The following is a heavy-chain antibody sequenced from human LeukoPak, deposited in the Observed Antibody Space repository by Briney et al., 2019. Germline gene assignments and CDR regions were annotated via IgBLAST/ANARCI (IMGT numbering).Heavy chain of an antibody. CDR3: ASYEYSGSWVNYFDY. Sequence: SETLSLTCAVSGYSISSGYYWGWIRQPPGKGLEWIVSIYHSGSTYYNPSLKSRVTISVDTSKNQFSLKLSSVTAADTAVYYCASYEYSGSWVNYFDYWGQGTLVTVSS. CDR2: IYHSGST. J-gene: IGHJ4*02. D-gene: IGHD6-6*01. CDR1: GYSISSGYY. V-gene: IGHV4-38-2*01.